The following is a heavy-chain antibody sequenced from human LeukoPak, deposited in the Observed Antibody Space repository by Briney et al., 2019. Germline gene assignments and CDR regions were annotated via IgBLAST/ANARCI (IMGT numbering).Heavy chain of an antibody. Sequence: GGSLRLSCAASGFTFNIYAMSWARQAPGKGLEWVSAISVSGASTYYADSVKGRFTISRDNSENTLYLQMNSLRAEDTAVYYCAREPDLAYYDILTGPDSWGRGTLVTVSS. CDR3: AREPDLAYYDILTGPDS. CDR2: ISVSGAST. J-gene: IGHJ4*02. V-gene: IGHV3-23*01. D-gene: IGHD3-9*01. CDR1: GFTFNIYA.